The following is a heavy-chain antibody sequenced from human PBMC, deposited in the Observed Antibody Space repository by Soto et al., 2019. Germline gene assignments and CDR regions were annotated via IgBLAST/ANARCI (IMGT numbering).Heavy chain of an antibody. J-gene: IGHJ6*02. CDR2: ISSSGSTI. D-gene: IGHD1-26*01. CDR3: ARGAGVGATTYYYGMDV. CDR1: GFTFSSYE. Sequence: PGGSLRLSCAASGFTFSSYEMNWVRQAPGKGLEWVSYISSSGSTIYYADSVKGRFTISRDNAKNSLYLQMNSLRAEDTAVYYCARGAGVGATTYYYGMDVWGQGTTVTVSS. V-gene: IGHV3-48*03.